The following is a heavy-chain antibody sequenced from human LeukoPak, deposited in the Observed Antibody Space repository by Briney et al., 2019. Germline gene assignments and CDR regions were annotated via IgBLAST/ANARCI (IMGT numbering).Heavy chain of an antibody. J-gene: IGHJ4*02. D-gene: IGHD2-2*01. CDR2: INPNSGGT. CDR3: ARDLSGDIVVVPAAPSGFDY. V-gene: IGHV1-2*02. CDR1: GYTFTGYY. Sequence: GASVKVSCKASGYTFTGYYMHWVRQAPGQGLEWMGWINPNSGGTNYAQKFQGRVTMTRDTSISTAYMELSRLRSDDTAVYYCARDLSGDIVVVPAAPSGFDYWGQGTLVTVSS.